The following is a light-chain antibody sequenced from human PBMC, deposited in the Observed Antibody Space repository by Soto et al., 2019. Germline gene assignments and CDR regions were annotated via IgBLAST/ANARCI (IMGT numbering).Light chain of an antibody. CDR3: SSFTSRFTFV. J-gene: IGLJ1*01. CDR1: RSDVGAYNY. Sequence: QSALTQPASVSGSPGQSIAISCTGTRSDVGAYNYVSWYEQHPGNAPKLMISEVTNRPSGVSDRFSGSTSGNTASLTLSQLQAEDEADHYCSSFTSRFTFVLGTGTKVTVL. CDR2: EVT. V-gene: IGLV2-14*01.